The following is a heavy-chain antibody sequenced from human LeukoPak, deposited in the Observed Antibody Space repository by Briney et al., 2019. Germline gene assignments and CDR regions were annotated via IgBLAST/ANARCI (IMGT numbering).Heavy chain of an antibody. D-gene: IGHD2-21*02. Sequence: PGGSLRLSCAASGFTFSSYSMNWVRQAPGKGLEWASYISSSSSTIYYADSVKGRFTISRDNAKNSLYLQMNSLRAEDTAVYYCASPYCGGDCYSGYYYGMDVWGQGTTVTVSS. CDR2: ISSSSSTI. CDR1: GFTFSSYS. V-gene: IGHV3-48*04. J-gene: IGHJ6*02. CDR3: ASPYCGGDCYSGYYYGMDV.